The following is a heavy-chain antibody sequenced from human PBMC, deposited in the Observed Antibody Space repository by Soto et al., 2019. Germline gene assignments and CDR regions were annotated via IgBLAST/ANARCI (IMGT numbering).Heavy chain of an antibody. V-gene: IGHV1-18*04. D-gene: IGHD6-25*01. CDR1: GYSFTSYG. CDR2: ISANSGNT. Sequence: QVQLVQSGPEVKKPGASVKVSCKASGYSFTSYGVSWVRQAPGQGLEWMGWISANSGNTAYAQKFRGRVTMTTETSTRTAYMDLRSLRSDDTAVYYCVRDPQRNDYWGQGTLVTVSS. J-gene: IGHJ4*02. CDR3: VRDPQRNDY.